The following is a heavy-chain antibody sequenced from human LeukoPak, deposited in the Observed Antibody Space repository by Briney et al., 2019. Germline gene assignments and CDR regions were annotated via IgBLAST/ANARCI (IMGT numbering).Heavy chain of an antibody. CDR3: ARDGHGETNDAFDV. Sequence: ASVKVSFKASGYTFTSYGISWVRQAPGQGLEWMGWISAYNGNTNYAQKLQGRVTMTTDTSTGTAYMELRSLRSDDTAVYYCARDGHGETNDAFDVWGQGTMVTVSS. J-gene: IGHJ3*01. V-gene: IGHV1-18*01. CDR1: GYTFTSYG. D-gene: IGHD7-27*01. CDR2: ISAYNGNT.